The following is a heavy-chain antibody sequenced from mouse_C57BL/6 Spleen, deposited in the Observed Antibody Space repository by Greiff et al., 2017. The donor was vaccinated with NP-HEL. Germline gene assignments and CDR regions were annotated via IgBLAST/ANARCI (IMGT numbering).Heavy chain of an antibody. Sequence: VQLQHPGAELVRPGTSVKLSCKASGYTFTSYWMHWVKQRPGQGLEWIGVIDPSDSYTNYNQKFKGKATLTVDTSSSTAYMQLSSLTSEDSAVYYCARGDSNYLYAMDYWGQGTSVTVSS. V-gene: IGHV1-59*01. CDR3: ARGDSNYLYAMDY. J-gene: IGHJ4*01. D-gene: IGHD2-5*01. CDR2: IDPSDSYT. CDR1: GYTFTSYW.